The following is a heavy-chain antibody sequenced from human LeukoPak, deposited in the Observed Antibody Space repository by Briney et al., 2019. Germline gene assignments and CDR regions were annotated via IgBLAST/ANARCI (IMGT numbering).Heavy chain of an antibody. Sequence: GGSLRLSCAASGFTFSSYSMNWVRQAPGKGLEGVSYISSSSSTIYYADSVKGRFTISRDNAKNSLYLQMNSLRAEDTAIYYCATYRQVLLPFESWGQGTGVTVSS. V-gene: IGHV3-48*01. J-gene: IGHJ4*02. CDR2: ISSSSSTI. CDR3: ATYRQVLLPFES. D-gene: IGHD2-8*02. CDR1: GFTFSSYS.